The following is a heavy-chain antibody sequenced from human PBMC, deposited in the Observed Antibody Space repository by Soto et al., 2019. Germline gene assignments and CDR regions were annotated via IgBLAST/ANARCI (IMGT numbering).Heavy chain of an antibody. Sequence: GSLRLSCAVSGVSFGTYWMSWVRQAPGKGLEWLASIKEDGSERYYLDSVKGRFTISRDNAKDSLSLQMNSLRGEDTAFYYCARDVGPVTIFGEALSGYFDFWGQGTLVTVSS. CDR3: ARDVGPVTIFGEALSGYFDF. D-gene: IGHD3-3*01. V-gene: IGHV3-7*03. CDR2: IKEDGSER. J-gene: IGHJ4*02. CDR1: GVSFGTYW.